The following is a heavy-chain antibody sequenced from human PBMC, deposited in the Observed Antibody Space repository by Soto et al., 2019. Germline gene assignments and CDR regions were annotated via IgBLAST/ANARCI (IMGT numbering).Heavy chain of an antibody. D-gene: IGHD1-1*01. V-gene: IGHV1-18*01. CDR3: ARGRYGDY. J-gene: IGHJ4*02. CDR1: GYTFTSYG. Sequence: QVHLVQSGAEVKQPGASVKVSFKASGYTFTSYGITWVRQAPGQGLEWMGWISAHNGNTDYAQKLQGRVIVTRDTSTSTAYMELRSLISDDTAVYYCARGRYGDYWGQGALVTVSS. CDR2: ISAHNGNT.